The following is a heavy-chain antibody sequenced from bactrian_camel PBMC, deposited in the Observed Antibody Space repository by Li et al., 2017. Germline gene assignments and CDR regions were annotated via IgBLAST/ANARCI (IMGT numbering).Heavy chain of an antibody. CDR1: GNTYSTNC. Sequence: HVLLVESGGGSVQALGSLRLSCKASGNTYSTNCLGWFRQVPGKEREGVATVHYDMYTGIRTNIAGSVKGRFTVSWGNAKNTVYLQMNDLTPEDTAMYYCASGARRGLSESLRSEYDYWGQGTQVTVS. V-gene: IGHV3S53*01. D-gene: IGHD1*01. J-gene: IGHJ4*01. CDR3: ASGARRGLSESLRSEYDY. CDR2: MYTGIRT.